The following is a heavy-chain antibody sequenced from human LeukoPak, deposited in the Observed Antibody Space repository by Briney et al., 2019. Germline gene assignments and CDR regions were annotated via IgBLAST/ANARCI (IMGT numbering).Heavy chain of an antibody. Sequence: GGSLRLSCAASGFTFDDYARYWGRQAPGKGLEWVSLISGDGSSTYYADSLKGRFTISRDNSKNSLYLQMNSLRTDDTALYYCAKDTTTSGARFDYWGQGTLVTVSS. D-gene: IGHD2-15*01. CDR3: AKDTTTSGARFDY. V-gene: IGHV3-43*02. CDR1: GFTFDDYA. J-gene: IGHJ4*02. CDR2: ISGDGSST.